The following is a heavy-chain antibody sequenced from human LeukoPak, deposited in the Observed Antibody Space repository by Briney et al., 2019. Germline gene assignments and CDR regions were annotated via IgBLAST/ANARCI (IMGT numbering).Heavy chain of an antibody. CDR1: GGTFSSYA. J-gene: IGHJ5*02. V-gene: IGHV1-18*01. Sequence: ASVKVSCKASGGTFSSYAISWVRQAPGQGLEWMGWISAYNGNTNYAQKLQGRVTMTTDTSTSTAYMELRSLRSDDTAVYYCARKRHDYGGNWFDPWGQGTLVTVSS. D-gene: IGHD4-23*01. CDR3: ARKRHDYGGNWFDP. CDR2: ISAYNGNT.